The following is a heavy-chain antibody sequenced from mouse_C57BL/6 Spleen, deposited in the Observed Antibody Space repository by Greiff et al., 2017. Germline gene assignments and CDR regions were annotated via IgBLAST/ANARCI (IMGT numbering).Heavy chain of an antibody. CDR1: GYTFTSYW. CDR2: IHPNSGST. V-gene: IGHV1-64*01. Sequence: VQLQQPGAELVKPGASVKLSCKASGYTFTSYWMHWVKQRPGQGLEWIGMIHPNSGSTNYNEKFKSKATLTVDKSSSTAYMQLSSLTSEDSAVYYCARLPNYYGSSPDWFAYWGQGTLVTVSA. J-gene: IGHJ3*01. CDR3: ARLPNYYGSSPDWFAY. D-gene: IGHD1-1*01.